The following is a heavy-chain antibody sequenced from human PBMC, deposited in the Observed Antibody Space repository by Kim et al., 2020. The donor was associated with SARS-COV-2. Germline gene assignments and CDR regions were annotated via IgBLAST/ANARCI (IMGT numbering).Heavy chain of an antibody. D-gene: IGHD6-13*01. CDR1: GFTFSDYY. J-gene: IGHJ4*02. V-gene: IGHV3-11*01. CDR3: TREWDGAASSPHFDN. CDR2: ISSSGSTI. Sequence: GGSLRLSCAASGFTFSDYYMSWIRQAPGKGLEWVSYISSSGSTIYYADSVKGRFTISRDNAKNSLYLQMNSLRAEDTAVYYCTREWDGAASSPHFDNWGQGTLGTVSS.